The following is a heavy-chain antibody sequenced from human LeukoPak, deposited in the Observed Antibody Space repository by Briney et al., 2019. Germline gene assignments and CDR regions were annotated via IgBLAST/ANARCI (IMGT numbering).Heavy chain of an antibody. CDR2: ISYGGTT. CDR1: GGSISSGTYH. Sequence: SETLSLTCTVSGGSISSGTYHWSWIRQYPGKGLEWIGHISYGGTTYYNPSLKSRVTMSVDTSKNQFSLKLSSVTAADTAVYYCARDAPGYCTNGVCYTGDFDYWGQGTLVTVSS. CDR3: ARDAPGYCTNGVCYTGDFDY. J-gene: IGHJ4*02. D-gene: IGHD2-8*01. V-gene: IGHV4-31*03.